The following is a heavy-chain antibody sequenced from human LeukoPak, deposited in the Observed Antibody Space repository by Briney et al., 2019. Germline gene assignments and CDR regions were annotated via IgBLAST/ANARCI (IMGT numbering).Heavy chain of an antibody. D-gene: IGHD7-27*01. J-gene: IGHJ4*02. Sequence: GGSLRLSCAASGFTFDDYAMHWVRQAPGKGLEWVSGISWNSGSIGYADSVKGRFTISRDNAKNSLYLQMNSLRAEDTAVYYCTRGLLTGDGYWGQGTLVTVSS. V-gene: IGHV3-9*01. CDR1: GFTFDDYA. CDR2: ISWNSGSI. CDR3: TRGLLTGDGY.